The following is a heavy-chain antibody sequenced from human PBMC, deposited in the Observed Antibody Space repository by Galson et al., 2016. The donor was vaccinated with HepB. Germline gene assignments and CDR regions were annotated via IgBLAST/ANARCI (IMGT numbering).Heavy chain of an antibody. V-gene: IGHV3-64*04. Sequence: SLRLSCAASGFTFSSHSMHWVRQAPGKGLEYVSAIASGGSTFYADSVKGRFAISRDNAKNTLYLQMNSLRAEDTAIYYCARDLSGYYYGLDIWGQGTTVTVSS. J-gene: IGHJ6*02. CDR3: ARDLSGYYYGLDI. CDR1: GFTFSSHS. CDR2: IASGGST. D-gene: IGHD1-26*01.